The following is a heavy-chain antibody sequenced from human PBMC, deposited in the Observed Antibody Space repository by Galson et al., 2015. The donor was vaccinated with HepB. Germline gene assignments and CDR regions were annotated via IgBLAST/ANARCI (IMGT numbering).Heavy chain of an antibody. Sequence: SLRLSCAASGLTFSNAWMNWVRQAPGKGLEWVGRIKSTGDGGTTDYAAPVKGRFTISRDDSKNTVYLQMNNLEIEDTALYFCATPPGFWGLAPFDFWGQGTPVTVSS. D-gene: IGHD7-27*01. V-gene: IGHV3-15*07. J-gene: IGHJ4*02. CDR1: GLTFSNAW. CDR3: ATPPGFWGLAPFDF. CDR2: IKSTGDGGTT.